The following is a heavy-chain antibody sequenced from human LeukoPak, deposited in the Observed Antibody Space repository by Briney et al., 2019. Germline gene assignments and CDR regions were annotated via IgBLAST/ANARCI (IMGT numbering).Heavy chain of an antibody. Sequence: ASVTVSCKTSGDTFSNFGLSWVRQAPGQGLEWMGGIIPSFGTTNYAQKFQGRVTFTADESTRTVHMELSSLRSVDTAVYYCARDPSCSDISCYGLVYWGQGTLVTVSS. J-gene: IGHJ4*02. CDR3: ARDPSCSDISCYGLVY. CDR2: IIPSFGTT. D-gene: IGHD2-2*01. CDR1: GDTFSNFG. V-gene: IGHV1-69*13.